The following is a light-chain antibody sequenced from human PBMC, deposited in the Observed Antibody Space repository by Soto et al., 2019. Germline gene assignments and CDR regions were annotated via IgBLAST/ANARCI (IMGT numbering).Light chain of an antibody. CDR3: QQYNKWPRT. CDR1: QSISSN. V-gene: IGKV3-15*01. CDR2: GAS. Sequence: EIVMTQSPATLSVSPGGRATLSCRASQSISSNLAWYQQKPGQAPRLLIYGASSRATGISARFSGSGSGTEFTLTISSLQSEDFAVYYCQQYNKWPRTFGQGTKVEIK. J-gene: IGKJ1*01.